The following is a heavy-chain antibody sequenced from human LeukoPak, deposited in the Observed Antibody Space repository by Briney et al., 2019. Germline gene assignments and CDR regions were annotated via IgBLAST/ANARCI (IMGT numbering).Heavy chain of an antibody. J-gene: IGHJ4*02. CDR2: ISGGGDIT. V-gene: IGHV3-23*01. Sequence: GGSLRLSGVASGFTFSTYAMSWVRQTPAKGLEWVSVISGGGDITYYADSVKGRFTISRDNSENTVYLQMNSLRAEDTAVYYCAKEQVVSPPWVSYFDYWAQGTLVTVSS. CDR3: AKEQVVSPPWVSYFDY. CDR1: GFTFSTYA. D-gene: IGHD1-26*01.